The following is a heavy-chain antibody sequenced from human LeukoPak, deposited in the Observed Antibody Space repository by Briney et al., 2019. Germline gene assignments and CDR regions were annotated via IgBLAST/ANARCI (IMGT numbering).Heavy chain of an antibody. D-gene: IGHD3-9*01. CDR2: IYYSGST. CDR1: GGSISNYY. V-gene: IGHV4-59*01. J-gene: IGHJ4*02. CDR3: ARGRYDILTGYYFYFFDY. Sequence: SETLSLTCTVSGGSISNYYWSWIRQPPGKGLEWIGYIYYSGSTNYNPSLKSRVTISVDTSKNQFSLRLSSVTAADTAVYYCARGRYDILTGYYFYFFDYWGQGTLVTVSS.